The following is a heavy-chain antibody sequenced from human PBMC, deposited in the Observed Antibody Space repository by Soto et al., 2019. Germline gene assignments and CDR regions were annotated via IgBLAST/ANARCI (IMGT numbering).Heavy chain of an antibody. CDR3: ATRSSGSFHFEY. CDR2: IIPVFGTP. V-gene: IGHV1-69*01. CDR1: GGSFNNYA. Sequence: QVQLVQSGAEVKKPGSSVKVSCKASGGSFNNYAISWVRQAPGQGLEWMGGIIPVFGTPNYAQKFQGRLTIIAGEYTPTAYLELSSLRSEDTVLYYCATRSSGSFHFEYWGQGTLVSVSS. J-gene: IGHJ4*02. D-gene: IGHD1-26*01.